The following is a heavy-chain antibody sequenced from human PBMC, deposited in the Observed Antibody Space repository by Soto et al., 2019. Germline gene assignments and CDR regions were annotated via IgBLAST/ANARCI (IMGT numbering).Heavy chain of an antibody. CDR2: IYYSGST. D-gene: IGHD3-10*01. CDR1: GGSISSYY. V-gene: IGHV4-59*01. CDR3: ARVWGGAFDI. J-gene: IGHJ3*02. Sequence: QVQLQESGPGLVKPSETLSLTCTVSGGSISSYYWSWIRQPPGKGLEWIGYIYYSGSTNYNPSLKRRLTISVDTSENQSSLKLSSVTAADTAVYYCARVWGGAFDIWGQGTMVTVSS.